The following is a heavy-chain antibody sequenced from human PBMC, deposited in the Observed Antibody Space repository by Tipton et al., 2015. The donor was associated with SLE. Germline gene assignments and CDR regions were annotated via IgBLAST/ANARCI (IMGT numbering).Heavy chain of an antibody. CDR2: INHSGST. D-gene: IGHD2-15*01. J-gene: IGHJ3*02. CDR1: GGSFSGYY. V-gene: IGHV4-34*01. CDR3: ARDTLRLPGAFDI. Sequence: TLSLTCAVYGGSFSGYYWSWIRQPPGRGLEWIGEINHSGSTNYNPSLKSRVTISVDTSKNQFSLKLSSVTAADTAVYYCARDTLRLPGAFDIWGQGTMVTVSS.